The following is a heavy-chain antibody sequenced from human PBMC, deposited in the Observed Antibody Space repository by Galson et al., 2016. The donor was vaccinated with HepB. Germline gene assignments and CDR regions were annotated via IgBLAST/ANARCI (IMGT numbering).Heavy chain of an antibody. D-gene: IGHD2-2*01. CDR3: AKDLDIVVVPSAIDY. J-gene: IGHJ4*02. CDR1: GFTFSSYG. Sequence: SLRLSCAASGFTFSSYGMHWVRQAPGKGLEWVAAISYDGNNKYYADSVKGRFTISRDNSKNTLYLQMNSLRAEDTAVCYCAKDLDIVVVPSAIDYWGQGTLVTVSS. CDR2: ISYDGNNK. V-gene: IGHV3-30*18.